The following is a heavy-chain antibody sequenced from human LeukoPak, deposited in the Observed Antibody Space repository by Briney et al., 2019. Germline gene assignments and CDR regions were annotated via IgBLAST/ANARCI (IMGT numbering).Heavy chain of an antibody. D-gene: IGHD2-21*02. Sequence: SETLSLTCAVYGGSFSGYYWSWIRQPPGKGLEWIGEINHSGSTNYNPPLKSRVTISVDTSKNQFSLKLISVTAADTAVYYCARVKGVVTAILDYWGQGTLVTVSS. CDR2: INHSGST. V-gene: IGHV4-34*01. CDR3: ARVKGVVTAILDY. J-gene: IGHJ4*02. CDR1: GGSFSGYY.